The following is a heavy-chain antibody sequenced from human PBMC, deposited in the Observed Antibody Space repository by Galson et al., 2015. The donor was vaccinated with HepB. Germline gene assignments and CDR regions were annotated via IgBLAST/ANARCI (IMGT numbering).Heavy chain of an antibody. D-gene: IGHD1-26*01. J-gene: IGHJ2*01. CDR1: GFTVSSNY. Sequence: SLRLSCAASGFTVSSNYMSWVRQAPGKGLEWVSVIYSGGSTYYADSVKGRFTISRDNSKNTLYLQMNSLRAEDTAVYYCARDSVGATYWYFDLWGRGTLVTVSS. CDR3: ARDSVGATYWYFDL. V-gene: IGHV3-66*01. CDR2: IYSGGST.